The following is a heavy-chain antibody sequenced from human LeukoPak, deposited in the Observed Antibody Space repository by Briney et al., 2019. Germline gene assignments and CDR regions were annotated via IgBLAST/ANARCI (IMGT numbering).Heavy chain of an antibody. D-gene: IGHD5-12*01. CDR2: IKYDGSTS. CDR3: AGGEVATTYYYGMDV. Sequence: PGGSLRLSCEASGFTFTTYWIHWVRQGPGKGLVWVSRIKYDGSTSNYADSVKGRFTISRDNAKNSLFLQMDSPRADDTAVYYCAGGEVATTYYYGMDVWGQGTTVTVSS. CDR1: GFTFTTYW. J-gene: IGHJ6*02. V-gene: IGHV3-74*01.